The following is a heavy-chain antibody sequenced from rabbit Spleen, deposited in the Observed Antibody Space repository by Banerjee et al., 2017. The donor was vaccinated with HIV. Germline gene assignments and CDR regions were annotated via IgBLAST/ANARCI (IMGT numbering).Heavy chain of an antibody. D-gene: IGHD1-1*01. CDR2: INTYTARP. J-gene: IGHJ2*01. CDR1: GFSFSDRDV. V-gene: IGHV1S40*01. Sequence: QSLEESGGGLVKPEGSLTLTCKASGFSFSDRDVMCWVRQAPGKGLQWIACINTYTARPVYANWVNGRFTISSHNAQNTLYLQLDSLTAADTATYFCARNYVNAFDPWGQGTLVTVS. CDR3: ARNYVNAFDP.